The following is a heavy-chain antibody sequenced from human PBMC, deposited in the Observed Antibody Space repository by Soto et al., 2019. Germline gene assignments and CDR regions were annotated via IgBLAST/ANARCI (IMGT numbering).Heavy chain of an antibody. J-gene: IGHJ6*03. CDR2: INPNGGVT. V-gene: IGHV1-2*04. D-gene: IGHD5-12*01. CDR3: AGESGGATATLYYYYFYMDV. Sequence: QVQLVQSGAEVRKPGASVTVSCRSSGDSFNDYYIHWVRQAPGQGFEWMGWINPNGGVTKYAQKFQGWVSMTRDTSIRTVYMQMSRLIYDDTAVYYCAGESGGATATLYYYYFYMDVWGTGTTVTVSS. CDR1: GDSFNDYY.